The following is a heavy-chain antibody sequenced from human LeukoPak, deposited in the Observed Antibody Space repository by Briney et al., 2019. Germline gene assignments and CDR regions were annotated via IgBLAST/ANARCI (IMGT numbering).Heavy chain of an antibody. V-gene: IGHV4-4*07. D-gene: IGHD6-6*01. CDR1: GGSFTNYY. CDR2: INTKGST. Sequence: SESLSLTCTVSGGSFTNYYWSWIRQPAGEGLEWIGHINTKGSTSSNPSLKSPVIISVDTSKNQFSLKLSSVTAADTAVYYCAKVVAARPFVWAFGPLADWGQGTLVTVSS. CDR3: AKVVAARPFVWAFGPLAD. J-gene: IGHJ4*02.